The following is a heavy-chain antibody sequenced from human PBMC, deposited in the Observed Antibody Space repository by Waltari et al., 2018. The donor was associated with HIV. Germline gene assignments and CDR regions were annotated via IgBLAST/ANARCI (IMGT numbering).Heavy chain of an antibody. CDR1: GGSISSGYYY. D-gene: IGHD3-10*01. J-gene: IGHJ2*01. CDR2: VYTSGGT. V-gene: IGHV4-61*02. Sequence: QVQLRESGPGLVKPSQTLSLTCTVSGGSISSGYYYWSWIRQPAGKGLEWIGRVYTSGGTNYSPSLKSRVTISVDTSNNQFSLKLSSVTAADTAVYYCARALDYYESGSFPWWFFDLWGRGTLVTVAS. CDR3: ARALDYYESGSFPWWFFDL.